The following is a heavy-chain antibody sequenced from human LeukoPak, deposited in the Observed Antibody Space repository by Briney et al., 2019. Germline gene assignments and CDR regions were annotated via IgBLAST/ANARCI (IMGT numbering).Heavy chain of an antibody. CDR1: GFTFSSYA. CDR2: ISYDGRNK. V-gene: IGHV3-30*01. D-gene: IGHD2-2*03. Sequence: PGRSLRLSCAASGFTFSSYAMHWVRQAPRKGLEWVAVISYDGRNKYYADSVKGRFTISRDNSKNTLYLQMNSLRAEDTAAYYCARDAVDIVVVPANRAINYYYYMDVWGKGTTVTVSS. CDR3: ARDAVDIVVVPANRAINYYYYMDV. J-gene: IGHJ6*03.